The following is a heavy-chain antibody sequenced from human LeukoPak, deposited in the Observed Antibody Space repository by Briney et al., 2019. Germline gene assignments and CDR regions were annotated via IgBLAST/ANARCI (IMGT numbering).Heavy chain of an antibody. D-gene: IGHD2-8*01. Sequence: PGGSLRLSCAASGFTFSNYNMNWVRQAPGKGLEWVSYISSGSSTINYADTVKGRFTISRDNGKNSLYLQMNSLRDEDTAVYYCARDGLGVMDVWGQGTTVTVSS. J-gene: IGHJ6*02. CDR3: ARDGLGVMDV. CDR1: GFTFSNYN. V-gene: IGHV3-48*02. CDR2: ISSGSSTI.